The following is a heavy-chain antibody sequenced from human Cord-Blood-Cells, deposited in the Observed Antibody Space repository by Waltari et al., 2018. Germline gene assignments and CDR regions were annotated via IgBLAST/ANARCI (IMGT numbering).Heavy chain of an antibody. Sequence: QVQLVQSGAEVKKPGSSVKVSCKASGGTFSSYAISWVRQAPGQGLEWLGGIIPIFGTANYPQKFQGRVTITADESTSTAYMELSSLRSEDTAVYYCARGGESIAAPGYYYYMDVWGKGTTVTVSS. CDR3: ARGGESIAAPGYYYYMDV. J-gene: IGHJ6*03. D-gene: IGHD6-6*01. V-gene: IGHV1-69*01. CDR1: GGTFSSYA. CDR2: IIPIFGTA.